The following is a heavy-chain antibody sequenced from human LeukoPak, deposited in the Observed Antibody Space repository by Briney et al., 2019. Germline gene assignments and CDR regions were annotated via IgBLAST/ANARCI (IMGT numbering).Heavy chain of an antibody. CDR1: GFIFDDFI. Sequence: GGSLRLSCEASGFIFDDFIMFWVRQRPGKGLEWVAGITWDDYKIDYADSVKGRFTISRDNAKNSLSLQMTRVRPEGTALYYCVKGYSSSWSGYFDSWGQGTLVTVSS. J-gene: IGHJ4*02. D-gene: IGHD2-2*01. CDR3: VKGYSSSWSGYFDS. CDR2: ITWDDYKI. V-gene: IGHV3-9*01.